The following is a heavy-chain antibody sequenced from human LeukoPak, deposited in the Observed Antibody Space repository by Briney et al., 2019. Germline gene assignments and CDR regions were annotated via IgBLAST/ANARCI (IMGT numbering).Heavy chain of an antibody. D-gene: IGHD3-10*01. CDR1: GGSISSYY. CDR3: ARHQLRGFLDDN. Sequence: PSETLSLTCTVSGGSISSYYWSWIRQPPGKGLEWIGYIYYSGSTNYNPSLKSRVTISVDTSKNQFSLKLSSVTAADTAVYYCARHQLRGFLDDNWGQGALVTVSS. J-gene: IGHJ4*02. CDR2: IYYSGST. V-gene: IGHV4-59*08.